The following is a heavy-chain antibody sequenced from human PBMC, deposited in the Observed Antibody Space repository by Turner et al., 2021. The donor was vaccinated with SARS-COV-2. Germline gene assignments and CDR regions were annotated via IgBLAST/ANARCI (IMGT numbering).Heavy chain of an antibody. CDR2: IYYSGNT. CDR1: GGSISSSSYY. Sequence: QPQLQESGPGLVKPSETLSLTCTVSGGSISSSSYYWGWIRQPPGKGLEWIGSIYYSGNTYYNPSLKSRVTMSVDTSKNQFSLELSSVTAADTAVYYCARQQFRSYYDDSSGYPYYFDYWGRGTLVTVSS. CDR3: ARQQFRSYYDDSSGYPYYFDY. J-gene: IGHJ4*02. D-gene: IGHD3-22*01. V-gene: IGHV4-39*01.